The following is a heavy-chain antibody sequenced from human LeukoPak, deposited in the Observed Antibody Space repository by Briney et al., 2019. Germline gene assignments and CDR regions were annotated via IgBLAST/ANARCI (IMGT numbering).Heavy chain of an antibody. V-gene: IGHV4-59*08. CDR3: ARQPGSFYEVGASDS. D-gene: IGHD1-26*01. CDR1: GGSINDYY. J-gene: IGHJ5*01. Sequence: SETLSLTCTVSGGSINDYYWSWIWQSPEKGLECLAYIYYTGKTNYNPSLESRLTVSVDTSKNQVFLKLRSVTAADTAVYYCARQPGSFYEVGASDSWGQGTLVTVSS. CDR2: IYYTGKT.